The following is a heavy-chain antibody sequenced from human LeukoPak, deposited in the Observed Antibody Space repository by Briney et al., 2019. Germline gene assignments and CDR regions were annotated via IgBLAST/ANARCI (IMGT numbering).Heavy chain of an antibody. J-gene: IGHJ4*02. V-gene: IGHV1-18*01. CDR1: GYTFTSYG. D-gene: IGHD4-17*01. CDR3: ARWRRMDYGDSLYYFDY. CDR2: ISAYNGNT. Sequence: GASVKVSCKASGYTFTSYGISWVRQAPGQGLEWMGWISAYNGNTNYAQKLQGRVTMTTDTSTSTAYMELRSLRSADTAVYHCARWRRMDYGDSLYYFDYWGQGTLVTVSS.